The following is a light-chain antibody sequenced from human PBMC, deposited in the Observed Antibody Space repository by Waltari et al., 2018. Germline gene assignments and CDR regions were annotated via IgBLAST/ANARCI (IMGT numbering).Light chain of an antibody. CDR2: AAS. J-gene: IGKJ2*01. V-gene: IGKV1-12*01. Sequence: DIQMTQSPSSVSASVGDRVTITCRASQGISSWLAWYQRKPGKAPKLLIYAASSLQSGVPSRFSGSGSGTHFTLTISSLQPEDFAVYYCQQFNSWPPFTFGQGTKLEI. CDR1: QGISSW. CDR3: QQFNSWPPFT.